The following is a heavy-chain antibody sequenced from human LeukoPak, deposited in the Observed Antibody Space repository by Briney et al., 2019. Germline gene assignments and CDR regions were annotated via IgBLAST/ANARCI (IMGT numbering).Heavy chain of an antibody. V-gene: IGHV4-59*01. D-gene: IGHD4-11*01. CDR2: IYYSGST. Sequence: SETLSLTCTVSGGSISSYYWSWIRQPPGKGLEWIGYIYYSGSTNYNPSLKSRVTISVDTSKNQFSLRLSSVTAADTAVYYCARDTDDAFDIWGQGTMVTVSS. CDR3: ARDTDDAFDI. CDR1: GGSISSYY. J-gene: IGHJ3*02.